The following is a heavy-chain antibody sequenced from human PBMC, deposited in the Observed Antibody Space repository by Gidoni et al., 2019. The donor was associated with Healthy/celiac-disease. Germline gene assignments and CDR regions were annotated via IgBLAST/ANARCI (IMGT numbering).Heavy chain of an antibody. V-gene: IGHV3-21*01. CDR2: ISSSSSYI. CDR1: GFTFSSYS. D-gene: IGHD6-19*01. CDR3: ARDSSGWYHMSVDY. Sequence: EVQLVESGGGLVKPGGSLSLSCAASGFTFSSYSMNWVRQAPGKGLEWVSSISSSSSYIYYADSVKGRFTISRDNAKNSLYLQMNSLRAEDTAVYYCARDSSGWYHMSVDYWGQGTLVTVSS. J-gene: IGHJ4*02.